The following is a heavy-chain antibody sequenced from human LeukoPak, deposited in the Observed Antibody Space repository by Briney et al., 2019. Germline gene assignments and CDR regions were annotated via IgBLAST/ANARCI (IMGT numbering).Heavy chain of an antibody. CDR2: ISSSSAYT. CDR1: GFTFRSYS. Sequence: KAGGSLRLSCAASGFTFRSYSMHWVRQAPGKGLEWVSSISSSSAYTYYADSVKGRFTISRDNAKNSLFLQMNSLRAEDTAVYYCARDRVRYGDYVRGYFDYWGQGTLVTVSS. V-gene: IGHV3-21*01. J-gene: IGHJ4*02. CDR3: ARDRVRYGDYVRGYFDY. D-gene: IGHD4-17*01.